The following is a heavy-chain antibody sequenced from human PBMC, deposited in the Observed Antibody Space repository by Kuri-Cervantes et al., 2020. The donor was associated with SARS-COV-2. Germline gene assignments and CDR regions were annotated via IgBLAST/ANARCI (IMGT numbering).Heavy chain of an antibody. D-gene: IGHD3-3*01. V-gene: IGHV3-48*04. CDR1: GFTFSSYG. J-gene: IGHJ5*02. Sequence: GGSLRLSCAASGFTFSSYGMHWVRQAPGKGLEWVSYISSSSSTIYYADSVKGRFTISRDNAKNTAYLQIHSLRADDTAVYYCARHDSLKSWGQGTLVTVSS. CDR3: ARHDSLKS. CDR2: ISSSSSTI.